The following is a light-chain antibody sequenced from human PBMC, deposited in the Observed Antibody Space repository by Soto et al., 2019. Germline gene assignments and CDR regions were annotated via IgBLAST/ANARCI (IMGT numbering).Light chain of an antibody. V-gene: IGLV2-14*01. CDR3: SLYTSSTVV. J-gene: IGLJ1*01. CDR1: SRDVGCYNY. CDR2: EVT. Sequence: QSALTQPASVSGSPGQSITIACTGTSRDVGCYNYVAWYQQHPGKAPKRMIYEVTNRPAGVSNRFSGSKSGNTASLTISGLKAEDEADYYCSLYTSSTVVFGTGTKLTVL.